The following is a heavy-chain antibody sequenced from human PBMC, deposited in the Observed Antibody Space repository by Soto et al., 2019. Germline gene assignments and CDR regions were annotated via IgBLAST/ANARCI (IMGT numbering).Heavy chain of an antibody. V-gene: IGHV2-5*02. Sequence: QITLKESGPTLVKPTQTLTLTCTFSGFSLSTSGVGVGWIRQPPGKALEWLALIYWDDDKRYSPSLKSRLTITKXXSXNXXVLTMTNMDPVDAATYYCAHRPLWFGEPTYIWFAPWGQGTLVTVSS. CDR2: IYWDDDK. D-gene: IGHD3-10*01. CDR1: GFSLSTSGVG. CDR3: AHRPLWFGEPTYIWFAP. J-gene: IGHJ5*02.